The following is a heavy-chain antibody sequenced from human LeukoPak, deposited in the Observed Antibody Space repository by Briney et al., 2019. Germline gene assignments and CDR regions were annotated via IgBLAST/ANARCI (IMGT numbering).Heavy chain of an antibody. CDR3: ARDVSYFGSESPQYAFDI. CDR2: IYYSGDT. Sequence: SETLSLTCTVSGGSMNNYYWSWIRQPPGKGLEWIGYIYYSGDTNYSPSLKSRVTISVDTSKNQFSLKLNSVTTADTAVYYCARDVSYFGSESPQYAFDIWGQGTMVTVSS. V-gene: IGHV4-59*01. CDR1: GGSMNNYY. J-gene: IGHJ3*02. D-gene: IGHD3-10*01.